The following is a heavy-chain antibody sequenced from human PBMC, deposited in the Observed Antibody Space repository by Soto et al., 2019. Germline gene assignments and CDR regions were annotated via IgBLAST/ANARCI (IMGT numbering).Heavy chain of an antibody. J-gene: IGHJ5*02. CDR3: ARHHGPTTSENWFDP. Sequence: QVHLVQSGVEVKTPGASVKVSCQASGYTFFTYDISWVRQAPDQRLEWMGGISTYSGDTKYAQKFQGRYIMTTDTSTTTAYLELRSLRSDDTAVYYCARHHGPTTSENWFDPWGQGTLVTVSS. D-gene: IGHD5-12*01. CDR2: ISTYSGDT. V-gene: IGHV1-18*01. CDR1: GYTFFTYD.